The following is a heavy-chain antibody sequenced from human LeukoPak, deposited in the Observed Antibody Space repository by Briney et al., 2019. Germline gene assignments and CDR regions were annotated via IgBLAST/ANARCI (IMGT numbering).Heavy chain of an antibody. CDR1: GGSISSSNYY. V-gene: IGHV4-61*01. CDR2: IYYSGTT. Sequence: SETLSLTCTVSGGSISSSNYYWRWIRQPPGRGLEWIVYIYYSGTTNYNPSLKSRITISVDTSKNQFPLKLSSVTAADTAVYYCARTDIVATLHFDYWGQGPLVSVSS. D-gene: IGHD5-12*01. CDR3: ARTDIVATLHFDY. J-gene: IGHJ4*02.